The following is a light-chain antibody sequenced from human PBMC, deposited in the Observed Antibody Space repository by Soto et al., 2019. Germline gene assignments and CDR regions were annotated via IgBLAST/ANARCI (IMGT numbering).Light chain of an antibody. CDR3: QRYGSLPYT. Sequence: EIVLTQSPGTLSLSPGEGATLSCRASQSVSSSYLAWYQQKPGQAPRLLIYDASSRATGIPDRFSGSGSGTDFTLIISRLEPEDFAVYYCQRYGSLPYTFGQGTKLEIK. J-gene: IGKJ2*01. CDR2: DAS. V-gene: IGKV3-20*01. CDR1: QSVSSSY.